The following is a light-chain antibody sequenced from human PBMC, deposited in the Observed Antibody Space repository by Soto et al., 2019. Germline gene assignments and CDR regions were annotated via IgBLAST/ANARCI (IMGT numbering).Light chain of an antibody. CDR3: QQYYSTPQT. CDR1: QSVLSSSNNKNF. Sequence: DIVMTQSPDSLAVSLGERATINCKSSQSVLSSSNNKNFLAWYQQKPGQPPKLLIYWASTRESGVPDRFSGSGSGTDFTLTISSLQAEDVAVYYCQQYYSTPQTVGPGTKVDIK. J-gene: IGKJ3*01. CDR2: WAS. V-gene: IGKV4-1*01.